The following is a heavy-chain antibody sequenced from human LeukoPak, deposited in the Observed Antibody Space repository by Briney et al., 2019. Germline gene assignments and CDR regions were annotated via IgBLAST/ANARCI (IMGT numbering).Heavy chain of an antibody. CDR2: INTRTANP. CDR1: GYDFTAYT. Sequence: ASVKVSCEASGYDFTAYTLNWVRQAPGQGLEWMGWINTRTANPTYAQGFVGRFVFSVDTSVNTAYLQISSLKAEDTAVYYCVRVGVLDYWGQGTLVAVSS. D-gene: IGHD4/OR15-4a*01. CDR3: VRVGVLDY. J-gene: IGHJ4*02. V-gene: IGHV7-4-1*02.